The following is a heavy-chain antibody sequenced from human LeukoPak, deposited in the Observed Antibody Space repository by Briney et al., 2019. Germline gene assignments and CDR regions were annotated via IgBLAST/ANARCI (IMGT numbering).Heavy chain of an antibody. CDR3: ARGYSSLVP. Sequence: PGGSLRLSCAASGFSFSSHGMSWVRQAPGKGLEWVSGIIGGAGGTYYADSVKGRFTISRDNAKNTLYLQMNSLRAEDTAVYYCARGYSSLVPWGQGTLVTVSS. D-gene: IGHD6-13*01. CDR1: GFSFSSHG. J-gene: IGHJ5*02. V-gene: IGHV3-23*01. CDR2: IIGGAGGT.